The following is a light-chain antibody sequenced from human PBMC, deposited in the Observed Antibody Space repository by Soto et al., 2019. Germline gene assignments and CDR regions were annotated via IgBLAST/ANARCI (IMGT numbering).Light chain of an antibody. CDR1: SSDVGSYNL. CDR2: EGS. V-gene: IGLV2-23*01. CDR3: CSYAGSSTNWV. J-gene: IGLJ3*02. Sequence: QSALTQPASVSGSPGQSITISCTGTSSDVGSYNLVSWYQQHPGKAPKLMIHEGSKRPSGVSNRFSGSKSGNTASLTISGLQAEDEADYYCCSYAGSSTNWVFGGGTKVTVL.